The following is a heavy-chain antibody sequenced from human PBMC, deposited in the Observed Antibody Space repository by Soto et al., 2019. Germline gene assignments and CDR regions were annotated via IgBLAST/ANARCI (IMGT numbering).Heavy chain of an antibody. V-gene: IGHV3-21*01. CDR3: ARDIGVRGVRLGGMDV. D-gene: IGHD3-10*01. CDR2: ISSSSSYI. Sequence: EVQLVESGGGLVKPGGSLRLSCAASGFTFSSYSMNWVRQAPGKGLEWVSSISSSSSYIYYADSVKGRFTISRDNAKNPLYLQMNSLRAEDTAVYYCARDIGVRGVRLGGMDVWGQGTTVTVSS. CDR1: GFTFSSYS. J-gene: IGHJ6*02.